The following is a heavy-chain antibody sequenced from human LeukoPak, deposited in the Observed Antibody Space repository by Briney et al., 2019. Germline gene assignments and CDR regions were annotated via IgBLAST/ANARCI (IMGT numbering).Heavy chain of an antibody. CDR2: INPNSGGT. J-gene: IGHJ4*02. D-gene: IGHD2-2*01. CDR1: GYPFTGDY. CDR3: ARDSCSSTSCPFFGY. V-gene: IGHV1-2*02. Sequence: ASVTVSCKASGYPFTGDYIQWVRQAPGQGRELMGWINPNSGGTNYAQKFQGRVTMTRDTSISTAYMELSSLRSDDTAVYYCARDSCSSTSCPFFGYWGQGTLVTVSS.